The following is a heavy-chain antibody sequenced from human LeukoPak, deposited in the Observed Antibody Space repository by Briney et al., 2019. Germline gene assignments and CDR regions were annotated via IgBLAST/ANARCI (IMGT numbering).Heavy chain of an antibody. D-gene: IGHD6-19*01. V-gene: IGHV3-30*02. J-gene: IGHJ4*02. CDR2: IRYDESNQ. Sequence: GGSLRLSCAAFGFTFSSYVMHWVRQVPGKGLEWVAFIRYDESNQYYADSVKGRFTISRDNSKNTLYLRMNSLRPEDTAVYYCAKDIAVAGTMMSGGDYWGQGTLVTVSS. CDR3: AKDIAVAGTMMSGGDY. CDR1: GFTFSSYV.